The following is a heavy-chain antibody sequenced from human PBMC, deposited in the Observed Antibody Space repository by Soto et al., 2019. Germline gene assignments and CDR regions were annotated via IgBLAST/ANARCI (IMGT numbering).Heavy chain of an antibody. Sequence: SETLSLTCTVSGVSIIGGGYYWTWIRQHPRKGLEWIGSIYYSGRTYYSPSLKSRITISVDTSKNQFSLKMSSVTAADTAVYYCARDSLPDSYDYWRCPYGMHVSGPGTTVT. V-gene: IGHV4-31*03. D-gene: IGHD3-3*01. J-gene: IGHJ6*02. CDR2: IYYSGRT. CDR3: ARDSLPDSYDYWRCPYGMHV. CDR1: GVSIIGGGYY.